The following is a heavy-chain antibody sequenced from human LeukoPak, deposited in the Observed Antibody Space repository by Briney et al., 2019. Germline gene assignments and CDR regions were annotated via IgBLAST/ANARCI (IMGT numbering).Heavy chain of an antibody. CDR2: ISISGSTK. V-gene: IGHV3-48*04. Sequence: GGSLRLSCAASGFIFSSHGMNWVRQAPGKGLEWVSYISISGSTKYYADSVKGRFTISRDNAKNSLYLQMNSLRAEDTAVYYCARLTPEGSGSYFVYYYYYMDVWGKGTTVTISS. CDR1: GFIFSSHG. D-gene: IGHD3-10*01. J-gene: IGHJ6*03. CDR3: ARLTPEGSGSYFVYYYYYMDV.